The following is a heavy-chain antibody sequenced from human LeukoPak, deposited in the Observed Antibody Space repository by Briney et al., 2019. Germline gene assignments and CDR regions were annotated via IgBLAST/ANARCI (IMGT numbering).Heavy chain of an antibody. V-gene: IGHV3-64*01. Sequence: AGGSLRLSCAASGFTFSSYAMHWVRQAPGKGLEYVSAISSNGGSTYYANSEKGRFTISRDNSKNTLYLQMGSLRAEDMAVYYCARGETYYDYVWGSYRYTPPDYWGQGTLVTVSS. CDR3: ARGETYYDYVWGSYRYTPPDY. J-gene: IGHJ4*02. CDR1: GFTFSSYA. CDR2: ISSNGGST. D-gene: IGHD3-16*02.